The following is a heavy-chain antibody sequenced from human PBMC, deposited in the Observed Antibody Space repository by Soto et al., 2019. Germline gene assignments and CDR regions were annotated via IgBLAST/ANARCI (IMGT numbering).Heavy chain of an antibody. J-gene: IGHJ6*02. CDR2: INSDGSST. CDR1: GFTFSSYW. CDR3: ARGGGCTSCPYTIMDV. Sequence: GGSLRLSCAASGFTFSSYWMHWVRQAPGKGLEWVSRINSDGSSTSYADSVKGRFTISRDNAKNTLYLQMNSLRAEDTAVYYCARGGGCTSCPYTIMDVWGQGTTVTVS. D-gene: IGHD2-2*01. V-gene: IGHV3-74*01.